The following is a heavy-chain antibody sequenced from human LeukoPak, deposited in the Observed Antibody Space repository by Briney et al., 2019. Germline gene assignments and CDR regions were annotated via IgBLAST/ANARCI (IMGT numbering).Heavy chain of an antibody. J-gene: IGHJ5*02. CDR3: AKDPFRYCSGGSCGSMDNWFDP. CDR1: GFTFSSYA. V-gene: IGHV3-23*01. CDR2: ISGSGGST. Sequence: GGSLRLSCAASGFTFSSYAMSWVRQAPGKGLEWVSAISGSGGSTYYADSVKGRFTISRDNSKNTLYLQMNSLRAEDTAVYYCAKDPFRYCSGGSCGSMDNWFDPWGQGTLVTVSS. D-gene: IGHD2-15*01.